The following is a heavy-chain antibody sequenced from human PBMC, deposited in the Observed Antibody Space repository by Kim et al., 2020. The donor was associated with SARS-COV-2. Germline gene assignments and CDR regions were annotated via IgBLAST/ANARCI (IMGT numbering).Heavy chain of an antibody. Sequence: YADSVKGRFTISRDNSKTTLYLQMNSLRAEDTAVYYCAKDTVGTIGWFDPWGQGTLVTVSS. V-gene: IGHV3-23*01. D-gene: IGHD7-27*01. J-gene: IGHJ5*02. CDR3: AKDTVGTIGWFDP.